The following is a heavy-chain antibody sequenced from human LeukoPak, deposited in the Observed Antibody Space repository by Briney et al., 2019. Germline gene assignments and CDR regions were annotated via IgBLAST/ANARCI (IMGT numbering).Heavy chain of an antibody. CDR2: IYLGGSP. D-gene: IGHD1-26*01. J-gene: IGHJ5*02. V-gene: IGHV4-4*07. CDR1: GGSIDSSS. Sequence: PSETLSLTCTVFGGSIDSSSWSWIRQPVGKGLEWIGRIYLGGSPIYNPSLKSRVIMTVDTSTNRFLLWLRSVTAADTATYYCANWVGNWFDPWGQGTLVTVSS. CDR3: ANWVGNWFDP.